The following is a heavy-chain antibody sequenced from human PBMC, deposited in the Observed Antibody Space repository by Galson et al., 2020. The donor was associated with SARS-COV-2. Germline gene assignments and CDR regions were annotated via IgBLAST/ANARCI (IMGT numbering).Heavy chain of an antibody. Sequence: GGSLRLSCAASGFTFSSYAMHWVRQAPGKGLEWVAVISYDGSNKYYADSVKGRFTISRDNSKNTLYLQMNSLRAEDTAVYYCARTYSGSYSGYFDFWGKGTLVTVSS. CDR2: ISYDGSNK. J-gene: IGHJ4*02. CDR3: ARTYSGSYSGYFDF. CDR1: GFTFSSYA. V-gene: IGHV3-30-3*01. D-gene: IGHD1-26*01.